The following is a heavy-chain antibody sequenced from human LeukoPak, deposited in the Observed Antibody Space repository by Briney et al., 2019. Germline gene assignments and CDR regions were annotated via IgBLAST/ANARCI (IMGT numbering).Heavy chain of an antibody. CDR2: INDNGGRT. CDR3: VKDVGGSYAFDS. D-gene: IGHD1-26*01. J-gene: IGHJ4*02. Sequence: PGGSLRLSCSASGFTFSRYAMHWVRQAPGKGLEYVSGINDNGGRTHYGDSVKGRFSISRDNSKNTLHLQMSTLRAEDTALYYCVKDVGGSYAFDSWGQGILVTVAS. V-gene: IGHV3-64D*09. CDR1: GFTFSRYA.